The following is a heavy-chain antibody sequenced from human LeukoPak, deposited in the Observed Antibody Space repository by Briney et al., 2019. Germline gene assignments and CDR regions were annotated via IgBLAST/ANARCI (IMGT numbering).Heavy chain of an antibody. V-gene: IGHV3-30*02. CDR2: IRYDGSNK. CDR1: GFTFSSYG. CDR3: AKDPSSRRLQTLNYFYYYMDV. Sequence: GGSLRLSCAASGFTFSSYGMHWVRQAPGKGLEWVAFIRYDGSNKYYADSVKGRFTISRDNSKNTLYLQMNSLRAEDTAVYYCAKDPSSRRLQTLNYFYYYMDVWGKGTTVTVSS. D-gene: IGHD5-24*01. J-gene: IGHJ6*03.